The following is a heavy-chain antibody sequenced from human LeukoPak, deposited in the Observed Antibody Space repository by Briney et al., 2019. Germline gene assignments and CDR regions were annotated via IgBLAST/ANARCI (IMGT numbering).Heavy chain of an antibody. CDR3: ARVNLEMAAVDY. J-gene: IGHJ4*02. D-gene: IGHD5-24*01. CDR1: GGSMSSYR. Sequence: KTSQTLSLTCTVSGGSMSSYRWSWIRQPPGKGLEWIAYIYYSGTTNYNPSLKSRVTTSVDTSKNQFSLKLSSVTAADTAVYYCARVNLEMAAVDYWGQGTLVTVSS. CDR2: IYYSGTT. V-gene: IGHV4-59*01.